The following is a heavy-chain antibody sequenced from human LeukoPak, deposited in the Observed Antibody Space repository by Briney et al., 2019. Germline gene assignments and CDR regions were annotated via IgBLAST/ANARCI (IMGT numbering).Heavy chain of an antibody. Sequence: SETLSLTCAVYGGSFSGYYWSWIRQPPGKGLEWIGEINHSGSTNYNPSLKSRVTISVDTSKNQFSLKLSSVIAADTAVYYCARGLRVRRFLEWLYRDWGQGTLVTVSS. CDR1: GGSFSGYY. V-gene: IGHV4-34*01. CDR3: ARGLRVRRFLEWLYRD. CDR2: INHSGST. D-gene: IGHD3-3*01. J-gene: IGHJ4*02.